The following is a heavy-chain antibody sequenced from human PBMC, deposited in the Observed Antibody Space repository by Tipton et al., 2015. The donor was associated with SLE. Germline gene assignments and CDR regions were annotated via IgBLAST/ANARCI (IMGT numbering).Heavy chain of an antibody. CDR2: MRYGGINK. J-gene: IGHJ2*01. Sequence: SLRLSCSASGFTFSIYGMHWVRQAPGKGLEWVAFMRYGGINKYYADSVKGRFTISRDNSKNTLYLQTNSLRAEDTAVYYCARGGGVITFGGVIASVGWFFDLWGRGTLVTVSS. V-gene: IGHV3-30*02. CDR3: ARGGGVITFGGVIASVGWFFDL. D-gene: IGHD3-16*02. CDR1: GFTFSIYG.